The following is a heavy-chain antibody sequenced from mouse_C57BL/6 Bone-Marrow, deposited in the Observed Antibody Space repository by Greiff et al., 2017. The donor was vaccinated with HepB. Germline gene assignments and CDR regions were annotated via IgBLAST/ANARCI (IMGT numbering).Heavy chain of an antibody. CDR1: GFNIKDDY. CDR3: TYYGSRDFDY. CDR2: IDPENGDT. V-gene: IGHV14-4*01. D-gene: IGHD1-1*01. J-gene: IGHJ2*01. Sequence: EVQLVESGAELVRPGASVKLSCTASGFNIKDDYMHWVKQRPEQGLEWIGWIDPENGDTEYASKFQGKATITADTSSNTAYLQLSSLTSEDTAVYYCTYYGSRDFDYWGQGTTLTVSS.